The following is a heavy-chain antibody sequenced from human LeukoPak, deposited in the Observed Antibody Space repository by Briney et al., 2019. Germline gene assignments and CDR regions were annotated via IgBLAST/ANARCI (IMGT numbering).Heavy chain of an antibody. CDR2: INPNSGGT. J-gene: IGHJ4*02. V-gene: IGHV1-2*06. CDR3: ARDLTYYDYVWGSYRLNY. Sequence: ASVKVSCKASGYTFTGYYMHWVRQAPGQGLEWMGRINPNSGGTNHAQKFQGRVTMTRDTSISTAYMELSRLRSDDTAVYYCARDLTYYDYVWGSYRLNYWGQGTLVTVSS. D-gene: IGHD3-16*02. CDR1: GYTFTGYY.